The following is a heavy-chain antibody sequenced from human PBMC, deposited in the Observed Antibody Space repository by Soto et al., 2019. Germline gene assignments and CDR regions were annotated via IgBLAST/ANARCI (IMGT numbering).Heavy chain of an antibody. J-gene: IGHJ6*02. CDR1: GYTFSSYG. Sequence: QGQLVQSGGEVKKPGASVKVSCKASGYTFSSYGISWVRQAPGQGLEWMGWISGYNGKTNYAQKVQDRVTMTTETSXXTVHMELRSLRSDDTAVYYCAREGDVPYYYSGMDIWGQGTTVTVSS. CDR2: ISGYNGKT. CDR3: AREGDVPYYYSGMDI. V-gene: IGHV1-18*01. D-gene: IGHD2-21*02.